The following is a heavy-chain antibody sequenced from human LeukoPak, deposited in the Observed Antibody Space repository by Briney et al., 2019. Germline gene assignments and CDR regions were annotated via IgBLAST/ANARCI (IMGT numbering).Heavy chain of an antibody. J-gene: IGHJ5*02. CDR2: ISGSGVST. CDR1: GFTFSSYA. CDR3: AKDLRGENWFDP. V-gene: IGHV3-23*01. Sequence: GGSLRLSCAASGFTFSSYAMSWVRQALGKGLEWVSGISGSGVSTYYADSVKGRFTISRDNSKNTLYLQMNSLRAEDTAVYYCAKDLRGENWFDPWGQGTLVTVSS. D-gene: IGHD3-16*01.